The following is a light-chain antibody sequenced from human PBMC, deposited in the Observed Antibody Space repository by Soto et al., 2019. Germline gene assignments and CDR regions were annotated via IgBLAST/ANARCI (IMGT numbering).Light chain of an antibody. V-gene: IGLV2-14*01. Sequence: QSALTQPASVSGSPGQSITISCTGTSSDVGGYNYVSWYQQYPGKAPKLMIYEVSNRPSGVSDRFSGSKSDNTASLTISGLQAEDEADYYCSSYTSTTTPLVFXTGTKVTVL. CDR2: EVS. J-gene: IGLJ1*01. CDR1: SSDVGGYNY. CDR3: SSYTSTTTPLV.